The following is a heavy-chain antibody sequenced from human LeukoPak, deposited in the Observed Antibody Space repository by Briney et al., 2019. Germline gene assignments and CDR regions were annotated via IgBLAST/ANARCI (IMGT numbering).Heavy chain of an antibody. J-gene: IGHJ5*02. V-gene: IGHV4-34*01. D-gene: IGHD3-3*01. CDR1: GGSFSGYY. Sequence: SETLSLTCAVYGGSFSGYYWSWIRQPPGKGLEWIGEINHSGSTNYNPSLKSRVTISVDTSKNQFSLKLSSVTAADTAVYYCARTYYDWPFDPWGQGTLVTVSS. CDR3: ARTYYDWPFDP. CDR2: INHSGST.